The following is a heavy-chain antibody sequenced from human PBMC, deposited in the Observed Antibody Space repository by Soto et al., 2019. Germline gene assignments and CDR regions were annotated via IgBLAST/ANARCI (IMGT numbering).Heavy chain of an antibody. Sequence: QLQLQESGPGLVKPSETLSLTCTVSGGSISSSSYYWGWIRQPPGKGLEWIGSIYYSGSTYYNPSLKSRVTISVDTSKNQFSLKLSSVTAADTAVYYCARLTPYSSSWSGMNWFDPWGQGTLVTVSS. CDR1: GGSISSSSYY. CDR2: IYYSGST. D-gene: IGHD6-13*01. J-gene: IGHJ5*02. CDR3: ARLTPYSSSWSGMNWFDP. V-gene: IGHV4-39*01.